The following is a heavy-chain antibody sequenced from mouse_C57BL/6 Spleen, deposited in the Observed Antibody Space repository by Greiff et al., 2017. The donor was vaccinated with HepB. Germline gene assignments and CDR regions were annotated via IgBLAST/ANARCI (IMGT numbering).Heavy chain of an antibody. V-gene: IGHV1-26*01. J-gene: IGHJ2*01. CDR1: GYTFTDYY. Sequence: EVQLQQSGPELVKPGASVKISCKASGYTFTDYYMNWVKQSHGKSLEWIGDINPNNGGTSYNQKFKGKATLTVDKSSSTAYMELRSLTSEDSAVYYCAFYDGYYSFDYWGQGTTLTVSS. CDR2: INPNNGGT. D-gene: IGHD2-3*01. CDR3: AFYDGYYSFDY.